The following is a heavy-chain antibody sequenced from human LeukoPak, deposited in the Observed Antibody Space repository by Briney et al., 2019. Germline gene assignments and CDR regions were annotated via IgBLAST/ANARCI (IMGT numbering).Heavy chain of an antibody. Sequence: GASVKVSCKASGYTFTSYGISWVRQAPGQGLEWMGIINPSGGSTSYAQKFQGRVTMTRDTSTSTVYMELSSLRSEDTAVYYCAKVWGRYFDWSEFDYWGQGTLVTVSS. D-gene: IGHD3-9*01. V-gene: IGHV1-46*01. J-gene: IGHJ4*02. CDR2: INPSGGST. CDR3: AKVWGRYFDWSEFDY. CDR1: GYTFTSYG.